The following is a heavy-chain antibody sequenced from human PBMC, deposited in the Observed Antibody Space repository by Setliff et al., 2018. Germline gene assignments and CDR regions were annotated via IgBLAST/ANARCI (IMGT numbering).Heavy chain of an antibody. Sequence: SETLSLTCTVSGGSISSGGYYWSWIRQHPGKGLEWTGYTYYSGNTYYNPSLKSRVTISVDTSKNQFSLKLSSVTAADTAVYYCARVPRFTDTRNAFDIWGQGTMVTVSS. CDR3: ARVPRFTDTRNAFDI. D-gene: IGHD5-18*01. V-gene: IGHV4-31*03. CDR2: TYYSGNT. CDR1: GGSISSGGYY. J-gene: IGHJ3*02.